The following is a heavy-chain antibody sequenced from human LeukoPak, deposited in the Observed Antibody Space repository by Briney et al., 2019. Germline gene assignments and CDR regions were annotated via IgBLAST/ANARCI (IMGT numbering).Heavy chain of an antibody. CDR1: GFTFSSYA. D-gene: IGHD5-24*01. V-gene: IGHV3-23*01. CDR3: ARDGQVWRWLRAFDI. CDR2: ISGSGGST. Sequence: PGGSLRLSCAASGFTFSSYAMSWVRQAPGKGLEWVSAISGSGGSTYYADSVKGRFTISRDNAKNSLYLQMNSLRAEDTAVYYCARDGQVWRWLRAFDIWGQGTMVTVSS. J-gene: IGHJ3*02.